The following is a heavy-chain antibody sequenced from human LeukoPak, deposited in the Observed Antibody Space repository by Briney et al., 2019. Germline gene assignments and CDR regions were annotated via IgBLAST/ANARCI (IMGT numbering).Heavy chain of an antibody. V-gene: IGHV4-59*08. J-gene: IGHJ3*02. CDR3: ARRFVGYDSSWGASDI. Sequence: SETLSLTCTVSGGSISSYYWSWIRQPPGKGLEWIGYIYYSGSTNYNPSLKSRVTMSVDTSKNQFSLKLTSVTAADTAVYYCARRFVGYDSSWGASDIWGQGTMVIVSS. D-gene: IGHD3-22*01. CDR2: IYYSGST. CDR1: GGSISSYY.